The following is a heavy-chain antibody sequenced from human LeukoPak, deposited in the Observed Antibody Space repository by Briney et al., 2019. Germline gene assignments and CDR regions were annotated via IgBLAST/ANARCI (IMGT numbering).Heavy chain of an antibody. CDR3: ARESIAALSFDY. J-gene: IGHJ4*02. D-gene: IGHD6-6*01. V-gene: IGHV3-21*01. CDR1: GFTFSSYS. CDR2: ISSSSSYI. Sequence: GGSLRLSCAASGFTFSSYSMNWVRQAPGKGLEWVSSISSSSSYIYYADSVKGRFTFSRDNAKNSLYLQMNSLRAEDTAVYYCARESIAALSFDYWGQGTLVTVSS.